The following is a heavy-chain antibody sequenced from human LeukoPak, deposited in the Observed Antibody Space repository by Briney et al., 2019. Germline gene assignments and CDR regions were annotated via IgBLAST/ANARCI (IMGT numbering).Heavy chain of an antibody. Sequence: SATLSLTCAVSGFSISTGYYWDWIRQPPGKGLEWIGNIFHSGTTYYNPSLKSRVTISVDTSKNQFSLKLTSVTAADTAVYYCARAAYDTLDYWGQGTLVSVSS. J-gene: IGHJ4*02. V-gene: IGHV4-38-2*01. CDR1: GFSISTGYY. CDR2: IFHSGTT. CDR3: ARAAYDTLDY. D-gene: IGHD3-22*01.